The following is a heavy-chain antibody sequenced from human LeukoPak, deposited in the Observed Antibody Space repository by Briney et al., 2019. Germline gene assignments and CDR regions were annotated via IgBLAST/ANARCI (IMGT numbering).Heavy chain of an antibody. D-gene: IGHD3-16*01. CDR3: ARQKSSFVGGLPHYYMDV. CDR1: GYNFTSYW. J-gene: IGHJ6*03. Sequence: GESLKISCKSSGYNFTSYWIGWVRQMPGKGLEWMGIVYPADSDIRYSPSFQGQVTISADRSISTAYLQWSSLKASDTAMYYCARQKSSFVGGLPHYYMDVWGKGTTVTVS. CDR2: VYPADSDI. V-gene: IGHV5-51*01.